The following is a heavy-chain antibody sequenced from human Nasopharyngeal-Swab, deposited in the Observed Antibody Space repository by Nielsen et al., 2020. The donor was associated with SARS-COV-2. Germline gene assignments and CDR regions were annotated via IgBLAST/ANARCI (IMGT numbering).Heavy chain of an antibody. CDR1: GFTVTDAW. D-gene: IGHD6-25*01. CDR3: ATDRAASPVDH. Sequence: GESLKISCAASGFTVTDAWMSWVRQAPGKGLEWVGRIKSERHGGTTDYAAPVKGSFTISRDDSKKTLFLQMDSLKIEDTALYYCATDRAASPVDHWGQGTLVTVSS. CDR2: IKSERHGGTT. J-gene: IGHJ4*02. V-gene: IGHV3-15*01.